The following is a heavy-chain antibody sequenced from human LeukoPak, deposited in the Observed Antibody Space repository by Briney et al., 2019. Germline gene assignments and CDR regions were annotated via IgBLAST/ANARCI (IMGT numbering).Heavy chain of an antibody. D-gene: IGHD1-26*01. CDR3: AAWAGLSGDYYFDY. Sequence: PGGSLRLSCAVSGFTFTNAWLIWVRQAPGKGLEWVGRIKTKTDGATTDYAAPVKGRFTISRDDSQNMLYLQMSSLKSEDTGLYYCAAWAGLSGDYYFDYWGQGTLVTVSS. CDR2: IKTKTDGATT. CDR1: GFTFTNAW. J-gene: IGHJ4*02. V-gene: IGHV3-15*01.